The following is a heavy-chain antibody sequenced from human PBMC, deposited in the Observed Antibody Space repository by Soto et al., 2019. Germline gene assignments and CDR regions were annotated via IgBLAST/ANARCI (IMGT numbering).Heavy chain of an antibody. CDR1: GYTFTNYW. V-gene: IGHV5-51*01. Sequence: PGESLKISCKGSGYTFTNYWIGWVRQMPGKGLEWMGIIYPGDSDTKYNPSFQGQVTISADKSITTTYLQWSSLKASDTAMYYCARQEVAAAGISHYYYGMDVWGQGTTVTVSS. CDR2: IYPGDSDT. CDR3: ARQEVAAAGISHYYYGMDV. J-gene: IGHJ6*02. D-gene: IGHD6-13*01.